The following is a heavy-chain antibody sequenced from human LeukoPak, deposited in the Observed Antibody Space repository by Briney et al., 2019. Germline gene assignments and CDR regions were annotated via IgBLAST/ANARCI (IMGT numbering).Heavy chain of an antibody. J-gene: IGHJ4*02. V-gene: IGHV1-69*01. D-gene: IGHD6-19*01. CDR2: IIPIFGTA. CDR3: ARDRGEQWLVESLDY. CDR1: GGTFSSYA. Sequence: ASVKVSCKASGGTFSSYAIGWVRQAPGQGLEWMGGIIPIFGTANYAQKFQGRVTITADESTSTAYMELSSLRSEDTAVYYCARDRGEQWLVESLDYWGQGTLVTVSS.